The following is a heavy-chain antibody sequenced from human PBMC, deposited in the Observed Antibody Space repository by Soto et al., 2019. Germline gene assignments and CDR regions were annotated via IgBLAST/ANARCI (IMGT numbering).Heavy chain of an antibody. V-gene: IGHV4-59*08. J-gene: IGHJ4*02. CDR3: VRLAGSGFFTAAY. CDR2: ITHTGNT. Sequence: QVQLQQSGPGLVKPSETLSLTCTVSGGSITDYYWTWVRQPPGKGLEWIGHITHTGNTNFSPSLKSRVSMSMDTSNRQFSLKLTSVTAADTAVYYCVRLAGSGFFTAAYWGQGTLVTVSS. CDR1: GGSITDYY. D-gene: IGHD6-19*01.